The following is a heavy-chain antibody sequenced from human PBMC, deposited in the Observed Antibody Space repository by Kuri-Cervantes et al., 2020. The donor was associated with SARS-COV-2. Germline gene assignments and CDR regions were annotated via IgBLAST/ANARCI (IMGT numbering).Heavy chain of an antibody. CDR3: ARETTDAYDI. D-gene: IGHD1-1*01. CDR2: ISYDGSNK. CDR1: GFNFSRYA. Sequence: GESLKISCAASGFNFSRYAMHWVRQAPGKGLEWVAFISYDGSNKYYTASVKGRFTISRDNSKNTLYLQMNSLRAEDTAVYYCARETTDAYDIWGQGTMVTVSS. J-gene: IGHJ3*02. V-gene: IGHV3-30-3*01.